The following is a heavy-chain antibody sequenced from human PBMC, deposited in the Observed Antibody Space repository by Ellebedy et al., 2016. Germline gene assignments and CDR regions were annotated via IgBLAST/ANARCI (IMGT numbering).Heavy chain of an antibody. Sequence: GESLKISXAASGFTLSHFGMHWVRQAPGKGLEWVSYISGSGTIRYYTDSVEGRFTISRDEVKNSLYLQMNSLRAEDTAVYYCVKCGEDCLNFYFDFWGQGSLVTVSS. CDR2: ISGSGTIR. CDR1: GFTLSHFG. D-gene: IGHD7-27*01. J-gene: IGHJ4*02. V-gene: IGHV3-48*01. CDR3: VKCGEDCLNFYFDF.